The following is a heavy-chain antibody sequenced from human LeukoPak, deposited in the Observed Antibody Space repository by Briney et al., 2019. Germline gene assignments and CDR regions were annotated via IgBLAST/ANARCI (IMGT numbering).Heavy chain of an antibody. CDR1: GFTFSGFG. V-gene: IGHV3-30*02. J-gene: IGHJ4*02. CDR2: IHTDQTIQ. CDR3: AKESYGSGSYYNVHNYFDY. Sequence: GGSLRLSCAASGFTFSGFGMHWVRQAPGKGLEWVAYIHTDQTIQYYADSVKGRFTISRDNSKNTLYLQMNSLRAEDTAVYYCAKESYGSGSYYNVHNYFDYWGQGTLVTVSS. D-gene: IGHD3-10*01.